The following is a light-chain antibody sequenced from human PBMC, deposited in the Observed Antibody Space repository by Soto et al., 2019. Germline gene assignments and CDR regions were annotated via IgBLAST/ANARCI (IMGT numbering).Light chain of an antibody. J-gene: IGKJ1*01. V-gene: IGKV3-20*01. Sequence: EIVLTQSPGTLSLSPGERATLYCRASKSISSTYLAWYRQKPGQAPRLLIYAASSRATGIPDRFSGSGSGTDFTLTISRLEPEDFAVYYCQQYYASSWTFGQGTRVELK. CDR1: KSISSTY. CDR2: AAS. CDR3: QQYYASSWT.